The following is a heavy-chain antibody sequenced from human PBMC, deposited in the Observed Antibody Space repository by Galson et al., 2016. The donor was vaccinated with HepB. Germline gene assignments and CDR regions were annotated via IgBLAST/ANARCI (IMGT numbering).Heavy chain of an antibody. CDR2: IYYSGST. CDR1: GASISSGDYF. D-gene: IGHD4-17*01. J-gene: IGHJ4*02. CDR3: ARDNGDYGDALDI. V-gene: IGHV4-31*03. Sequence: TLSLTCTVSGASISSGDYFWSWIRQHPGKGLEWIGYIYYSGSTFYNPTLKSRINISLDTSKNQFSLKLTSVTAADTAAYYCARDNGDYGDALDIWGQGTLVTVSS.